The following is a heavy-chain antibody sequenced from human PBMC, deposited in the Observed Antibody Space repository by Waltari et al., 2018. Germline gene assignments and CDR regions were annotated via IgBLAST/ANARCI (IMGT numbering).Heavy chain of an antibody. CDR3: ARTYQSGSYSDY. CDR2: INTRNGGT. J-gene: IGHJ4*02. D-gene: IGHD1-26*01. CDR1: GYPFTSYY. Sequence: QVQLVQSGAEVKKPGASVKVSCKTYGYPFTSYYMHWLRQAPGQGLEWMGWINTRNGGTNYAQKYQGRVTMTRDTSISTAYMELSRLISNDTAVYYCARTYQSGSYSDYWGQGTPVTVSS. V-gene: IGHV1-2*02.